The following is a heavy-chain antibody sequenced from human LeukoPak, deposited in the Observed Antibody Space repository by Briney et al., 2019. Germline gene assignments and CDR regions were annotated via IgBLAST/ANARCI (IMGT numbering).Heavy chain of an antibody. CDR3: ARESGSSWYRDAFDI. D-gene: IGHD6-13*01. Sequence: ASVKVSCKASGYTFTSYGISWVRQAPGQGLEWMGWISAYNGNTNYAQKLQGRVTMTTDTSTSTAYMELRSLRSVDTAVYYCARESGSSWYRDAFDIWGQGTMVTVSS. V-gene: IGHV1-18*04. CDR2: ISAYNGNT. CDR1: GYTFTSYG. J-gene: IGHJ3*02.